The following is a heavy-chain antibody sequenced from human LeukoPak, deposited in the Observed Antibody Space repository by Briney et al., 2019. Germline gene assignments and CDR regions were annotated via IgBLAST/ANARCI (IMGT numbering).Heavy chain of an antibody. Sequence: SETLSLTCAVYGGSFSGYYWSWIRQPPGKGLEWIGEINHSGSTNYNPSLKSRVTISVDTSKNQFSLKLSSVTAADTAVYYCARVEYYYGSASYIDYWGQGTLVTVSS. V-gene: IGHV4-34*01. J-gene: IGHJ4*02. D-gene: IGHD3-10*01. CDR3: ARVEYYYGSASYIDY. CDR2: INHSGST. CDR1: GGSFSGYY.